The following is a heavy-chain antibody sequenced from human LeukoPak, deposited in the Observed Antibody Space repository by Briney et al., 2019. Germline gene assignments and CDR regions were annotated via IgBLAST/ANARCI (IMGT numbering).Heavy chain of an antibody. CDR2: TSHSGSA. V-gene: IGHV4-59*01. CDR3: ARGVSGYCSSTSCYVSWFDP. D-gene: IGHD2-2*01. Sequence: SETLSLTCSVSGGSISPYYWTWVRQPPRKGLQYIGYTSHSGSANYDPSLKSRVTVSVDTSRNHVSLRLNSVTAADTAVYYCARGVSGYCSSTSCYVSWFDPWGQGTLVTVSS. J-gene: IGHJ5*02. CDR1: GGSISPYY.